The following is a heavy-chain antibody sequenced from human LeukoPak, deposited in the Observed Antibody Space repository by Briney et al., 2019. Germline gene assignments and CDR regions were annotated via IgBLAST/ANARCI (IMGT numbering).Heavy chain of an antibody. CDR3: ASWNYVDYFDY. J-gene: IGHJ4*02. V-gene: IGHV3-23*01. CDR2: ISGSGGST. CDR1: GFTFSSYA. Sequence: GGSLRLSCAASGFTFSSYAMSWVRQAPGKGLEWVSAISGSGGSTYYADSVKGRFTISRDNSKNTLYPQMNSLRAEDTAVYYCASWNYVDYFDYWGQGTLVTVSS. D-gene: IGHD1-7*01.